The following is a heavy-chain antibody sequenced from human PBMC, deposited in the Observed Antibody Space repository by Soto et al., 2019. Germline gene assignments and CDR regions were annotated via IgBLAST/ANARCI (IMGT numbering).Heavy chain of an antibody. V-gene: IGHV4-31*03. CDR2: IYYSGST. J-gene: IGHJ5*02. D-gene: IGHD6-25*01. Sequence: PSETLSLTCTVSGGSISSGGYYWSWIRQHPGKGLEWIGYIYYSGSTYYNPSLKSRVTISVDTSKNQFSLKLSSVTAADTAVYYCARERRGGAAYNWFDPWGQGTLVTVSS. CDR1: GGSISSGGYY. CDR3: ARERRGGAAYNWFDP.